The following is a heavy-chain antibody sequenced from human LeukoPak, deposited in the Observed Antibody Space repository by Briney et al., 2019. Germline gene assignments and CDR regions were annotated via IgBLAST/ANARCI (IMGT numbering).Heavy chain of an antibody. CDR3: AGPPTVTGGY. CDR1: GGSISGYY. CDR2: ISTSGST. D-gene: IGHD2-21*02. Sequence: PSETLSLTCTVPGGSISGYYWSCIRQPAGKGLEWIGRISTSGSTDYNPSLRSRVTISVDESKNQFSLKLTSVTAADTAVYYCAGPPTVTGGYWGRGILVTVSS. V-gene: IGHV4-4*07. J-gene: IGHJ4*02.